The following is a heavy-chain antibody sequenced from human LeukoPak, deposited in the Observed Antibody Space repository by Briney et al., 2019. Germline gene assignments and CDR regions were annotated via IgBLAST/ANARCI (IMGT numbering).Heavy chain of an antibody. Sequence: SETLSLTCAVYGGSFSGYYWSWIRQPPGKGLEWIGEINHSGSTNYNPSLKSRVTISVDTSKNQFSLKLSSVTAADTAVYYCARLAYSLYYFDYWGQGTLVTVSS. CDR1: GGSFSGYY. V-gene: IGHV4-34*01. CDR2: INHSGST. CDR3: ARLAYSLYYFDY. D-gene: IGHD2-15*01. J-gene: IGHJ4*02.